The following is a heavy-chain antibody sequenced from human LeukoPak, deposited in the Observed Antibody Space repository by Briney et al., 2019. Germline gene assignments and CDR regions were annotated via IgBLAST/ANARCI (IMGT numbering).Heavy chain of an antibody. CDR1: GGSISTNY. CDR3: ARVRALSYYDSSGDLYYFDC. Sequence: SETLSLTCSVSGGSISTNYWSWLRQPPGTGLEWIGYIYYSGSTDYNPSLKSRVTVSVDTSKNQFSLKLSSVTAADTAVYYCARVRALSYYDSSGDLYYFDCWGLGTLVTVSS. CDR2: IYYSGST. J-gene: IGHJ4*02. D-gene: IGHD3-22*01. V-gene: IGHV4-59*01.